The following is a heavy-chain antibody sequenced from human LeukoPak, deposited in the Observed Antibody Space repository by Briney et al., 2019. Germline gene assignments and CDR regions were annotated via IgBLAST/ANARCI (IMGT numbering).Heavy chain of an antibody. V-gene: IGHV3-74*01. J-gene: IGHJ4*02. CDR1: GFTFTSYW. CDR3: ATDLG. CDR2: VNHDGSGT. D-gene: IGHD4-17*01. Sequence: GGSLRLSCAASGFTFTSYWMHWVRQAPGKGLVWASRVNHDGSGTAYADSVTGRYTISRDNAKNTVYLQMNSLRAEDTAVYYCATDLGWGQGTLVTVSS.